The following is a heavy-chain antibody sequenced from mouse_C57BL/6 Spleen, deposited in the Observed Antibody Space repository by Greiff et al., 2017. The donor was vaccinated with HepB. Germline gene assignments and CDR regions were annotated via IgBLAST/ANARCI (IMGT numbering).Heavy chain of an antibody. J-gene: IGHJ1*03. D-gene: IGHD1-1*01. CDR2: INYDGSST. CDR1: GFTFSDYY. CDR3: ARDHGYGSSYGYFDV. V-gene: IGHV5-16*01. Sequence: EVQVVESEGGLVQPGSSMKLSCTASGFTFSDYYMAWVRQVPEKGLEWVANINYDGSSTYYLDSLKSRFIISRDNAKNILYLQMSSLKSEDTATYYCARDHGYGSSYGYFDVWGTGTTVTVSS.